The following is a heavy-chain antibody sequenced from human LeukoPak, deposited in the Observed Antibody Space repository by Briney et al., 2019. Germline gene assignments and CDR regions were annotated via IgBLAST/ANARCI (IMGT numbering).Heavy chain of an antibody. Sequence: SQTLSLACTVSGGSISSYYWSWIRQPPGKGLEWIGYIYYSGSTNYNPSLKSRVTISVDTSKNQFSLKLSSVTAADTAVYYCARQRSYYYDSSGYMDYWGQGTLVTVSS. J-gene: IGHJ4*02. D-gene: IGHD3-22*01. CDR2: IYYSGST. CDR1: GGSISSYY. CDR3: ARQRSYYYDSSGYMDY. V-gene: IGHV4-59*01.